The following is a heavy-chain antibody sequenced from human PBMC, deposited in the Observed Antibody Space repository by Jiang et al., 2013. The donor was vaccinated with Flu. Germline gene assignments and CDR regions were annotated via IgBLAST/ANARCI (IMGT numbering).Heavy chain of an antibody. V-gene: IGHV4-59*01. CDR2: IYYSGST. CDR1: SGAIHSFY. CDR3: ARLGYYYDNSGYYNVEPERYFDY. Sequence: GSGLVKPSETLSLTCSVSSGAIHSFYWAWIRQPPGKGLEWIGYIYYSGSTNYNPSLKNRVSMSVDTSKDQFSLKLSSVTAADTAVYYCARLGYYYDNSGYYNVEPERYFDYWGQGALVTVSS. D-gene: IGHD3-22*01. J-gene: IGHJ4*02.